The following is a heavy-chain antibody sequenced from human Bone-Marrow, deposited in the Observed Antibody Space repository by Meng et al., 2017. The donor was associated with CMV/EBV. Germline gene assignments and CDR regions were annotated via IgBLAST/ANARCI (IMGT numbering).Heavy chain of an antibody. Sequence: ASVKVSCKASGYTFTSYGISWVRQAPGQGLEWMGWISAYNGNTNYAQKLQGRVTMTTDTSTSTAYMELRSLRSDDTAVYYCARTGQWELLGGSALYPWGQGTLVTVSS. J-gene: IGHJ5*02. CDR3: ARTGQWELLGGSALYP. CDR2: ISAYNGNT. V-gene: IGHV1-18*01. CDR1: GYTFTSYG. D-gene: IGHD1-26*01.